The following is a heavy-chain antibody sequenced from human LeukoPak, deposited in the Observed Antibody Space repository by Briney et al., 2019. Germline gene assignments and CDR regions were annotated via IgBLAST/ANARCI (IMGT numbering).Heavy chain of an antibody. D-gene: IGHD7-27*01. CDR3: ARGPPNWGYDY. Sequence: ASVKVSCKASGYTFTSYYMHWVRQAPGQGLEWMGLINPSGGSTSYAQKFQGRVTMTRDTSTSTVYMELSSLRSDDTAVYYCARGPPNWGYDYWGPGTLVTVSS. V-gene: IGHV1-46*01. CDR2: INPSGGST. J-gene: IGHJ4*02. CDR1: GYTFTSYY.